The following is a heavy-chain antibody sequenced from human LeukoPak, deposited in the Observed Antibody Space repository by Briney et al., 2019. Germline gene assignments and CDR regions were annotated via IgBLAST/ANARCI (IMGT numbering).Heavy chain of an antibody. D-gene: IGHD6-19*01. Sequence: SETLSFTCTVSSGSISSYYWSWIRQPAGKGLEWIGRIYTSGSTNYNPSLKSRVTISVDTSKNQFSLKLSSVTAADTAVYYCARGAVAYYYFDNWGQGTLVTVSS. V-gene: IGHV4-4*07. J-gene: IGHJ4*02. CDR1: SGSISSYY. CDR2: IYTSGST. CDR3: ARGAVAYYYFDN.